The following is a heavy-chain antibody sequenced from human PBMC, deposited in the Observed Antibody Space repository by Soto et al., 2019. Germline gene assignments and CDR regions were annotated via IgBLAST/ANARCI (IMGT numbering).Heavy chain of an antibody. J-gene: IGHJ6*02. CDR2: IYHSGST. V-gene: IGHV4-61*01. Sequence: QVQLQESGPGLVKPSETLSLTCTISGGSLSGNSYYWSWTRQPPGKGLEWIGYIYHSGSTHNNPSLESRVTISVDTSKNQFSLKLTSVTAADTAVYYCARASGRITIFGIVIAHYYYGMDVWGQGTTVTVSS. CDR1: GGSLSGNSYY. CDR3: ARASGRITIFGIVIAHYYYGMDV. D-gene: IGHD3-3*01.